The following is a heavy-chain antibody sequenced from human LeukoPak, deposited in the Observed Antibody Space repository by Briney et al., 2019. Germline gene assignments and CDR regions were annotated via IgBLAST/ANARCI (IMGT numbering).Heavy chain of an antibody. CDR1: GFTFSSYE. CDR2: ISGSGGST. V-gene: IGHV3-23*01. Sequence: GGSLRLSCAASGFTFSSYEMNWVRQAPGKGLEWVSAISGSGGSTYYADSVKGRFTISRDNSKNTLYLQMNSLRAEDTAVYYCAKEGRGYGSGSLKHFDYWGQGTLVTVSS. J-gene: IGHJ4*02. D-gene: IGHD3-10*01. CDR3: AKEGRGYGSGSLKHFDY.